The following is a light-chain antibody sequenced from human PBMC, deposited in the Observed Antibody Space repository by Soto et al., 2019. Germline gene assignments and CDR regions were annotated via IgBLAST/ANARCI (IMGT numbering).Light chain of an antibody. V-gene: IGKV1-33*01. CDR3: QHFANLPMT. CDR2: GAS. CDR1: QSISSY. J-gene: IGKJ5*01. Sequence: DIQMTQSPSSLSASIGDRVTITCRASQSISSYLNWYQHKEGEAPKLLIYGASNLETGVPSRFSGSGSGTDFTLTISSLQPQDIATYYCQHFANLPMTFGQGTRLEIK.